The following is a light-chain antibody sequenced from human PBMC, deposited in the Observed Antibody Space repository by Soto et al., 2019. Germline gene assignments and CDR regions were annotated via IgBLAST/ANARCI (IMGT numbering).Light chain of an antibody. V-gene: IGKV1-12*01. J-gene: IGKJ4*01. CDR3: QQSNSFPPA. Sequence: DIQMTQSPSSVSASVGDRVIITCRASQGISSWVAWYQQKPGRAPKLLIYSASTLQSGVPSRFTGYGSGTDFTLTISGLQPADFATYYCQQSNSFPPAFGGGTKVEVK. CDR2: SAS. CDR1: QGISSW.